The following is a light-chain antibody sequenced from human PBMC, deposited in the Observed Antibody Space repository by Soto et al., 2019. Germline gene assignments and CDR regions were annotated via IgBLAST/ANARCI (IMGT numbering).Light chain of an antibody. J-gene: IGLJ3*02. Sequence: QAVVTQEPSFSVSPGRTVTLTCGFRSGSVSTSYYPTWYQQTPGQAPRTLIYNTKTRSSGVPDRFSGSILGNKAALTITGAQADDESDYYCVLYMGSGLWVFGGGTKLTVL. V-gene: IGLV8-61*01. CDR1: SGSVSTSYY. CDR3: VLYMGSGLWV. CDR2: NTK.